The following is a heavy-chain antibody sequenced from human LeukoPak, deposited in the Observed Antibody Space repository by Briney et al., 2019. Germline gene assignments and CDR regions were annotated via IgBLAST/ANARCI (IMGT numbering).Heavy chain of an antibody. CDR3: ARPGYSSSWYKGGEDC. CDR2: IFWNGDK. J-gene: IGHJ4*02. Sequence: SGPTLANPTQTLTLTCTFSGFSLTTVGVGVGWIRQPPGKALEWLALIFWNGDKRFSPSLKTRLTITRDTSKNQVVLTMTNMDPVDTATYYCARPGYSSSWYKGGEDCWGQGTLVTVSS. CDR1: GFSLTTVGVG. D-gene: IGHD6-13*01. V-gene: IGHV2-5*01.